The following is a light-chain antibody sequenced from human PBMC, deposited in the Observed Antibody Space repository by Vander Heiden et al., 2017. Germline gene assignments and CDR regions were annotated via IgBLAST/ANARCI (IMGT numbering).Light chain of an antibody. CDR2: QDS. CDR3: QAWDSSFLEV. Sequence: SYELTQPPSVSVSPGQTASITCSGDKLGDKYACWYQQKPGQSPVLVIYQDSKRPSGIPERVSGSNSGNTETLTISGTQAMDEADYDCQAWDSSFLEVFGTGTKVTVL. V-gene: IGLV3-1*01. CDR1: KLGDKY. J-gene: IGLJ1*01.